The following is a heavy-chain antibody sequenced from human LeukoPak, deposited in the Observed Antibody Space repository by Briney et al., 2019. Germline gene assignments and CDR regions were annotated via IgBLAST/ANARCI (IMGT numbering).Heavy chain of an antibody. CDR3: ARTGAAVDAFDI. J-gene: IGHJ3*02. CDR2: INPSGGST. CDR1: GYTFTSYY. Sequence: ASVKVSCKASGYTFTSYYMHWVRQAPGQGLEWMGIINPSGGSTSYAQKFQGRVTMTRDTSTSTVYMELSSLGSEDTAVYYCARTGAAVDAFDIWGQGTMVTVSS. D-gene: IGHD1-14*01. V-gene: IGHV1-46*03.